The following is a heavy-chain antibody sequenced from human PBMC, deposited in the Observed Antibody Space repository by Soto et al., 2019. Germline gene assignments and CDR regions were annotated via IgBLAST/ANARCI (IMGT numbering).Heavy chain of an antibody. J-gene: IGHJ5*02. CDR2: IYTAGGT. CDR3: ARALPVAKGGFDP. V-gene: IGHV3-53*01. D-gene: IGHD2-2*01. CDR1: GFTVSNTY. Sequence: GGSLRLSCAASGFTVSNTYMTWVRQPPGKGLECVSVIYTAGGTNYADSVKGRFITSRDNSKNTLYLQMNSLRAEDTAVYYCARALPVAKGGFDPWGQGTLVTVSS.